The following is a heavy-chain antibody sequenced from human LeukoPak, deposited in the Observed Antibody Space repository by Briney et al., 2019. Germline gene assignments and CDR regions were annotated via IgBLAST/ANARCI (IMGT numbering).Heavy chain of an antibody. CDR2: IYSGGST. CDR3: YCSSSTCYAGGGFS. D-gene: IGHD2-2*01. CDR1: GFTVSSNY. J-gene: IGHJ5*02. Sequence: GGSLRLSCAASGFTVSSNYMSWVRQAPGKGLEWVSVIYSGGSTYYADSVKGRFTISRDNSKNTLYLQMNSLRVEDTAVYYCYCSSSTCYAGGGFSWGQGTLLTVSS. V-gene: IGHV3-53*01.